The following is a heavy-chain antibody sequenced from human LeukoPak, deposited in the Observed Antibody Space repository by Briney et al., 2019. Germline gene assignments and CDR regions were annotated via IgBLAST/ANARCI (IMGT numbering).Heavy chain of an antibody. J-gene: IGHJ4*02. CDR3: ASPRGFSYGYFDY. CDR1: GGSISSSSAY. V-gene: IGHV4-39*01. Sequence: PSETPSLTCTVSGGSISSSSAYWGWIRQPPGKGLEWLRCIYYRKNTYYNTSRKSRVTISADPAKNPFSLTLGSGSATDTAVYYCASPRGFSYGYFDYWGQGTLVTVSS. CDR2: IYYRKNT. D-gene: IGHD5-18*01.